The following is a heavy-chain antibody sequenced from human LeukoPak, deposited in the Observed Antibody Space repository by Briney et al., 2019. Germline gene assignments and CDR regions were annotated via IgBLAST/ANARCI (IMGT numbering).Heavy chain of an antibody. CDR3: AKGGSRSLLWFGELQELDY. CDR2: ISGSGGST. V-gene: IGHV3-23*01. D-gene: IGHD3-10*01. CDR1: GFTFSSYA. Sequence: GGSLRLSCAASGFTFSSYAMSWVRQAPGKGPEWVSAISGSGGSTYYADSVKGRFTISRDNSKNTLYLQMSSLRAEDTAVYYCAKGGSRSLLWFGELQELDYWGQGTLVTVSS. J-gene: IGHJ4*02.